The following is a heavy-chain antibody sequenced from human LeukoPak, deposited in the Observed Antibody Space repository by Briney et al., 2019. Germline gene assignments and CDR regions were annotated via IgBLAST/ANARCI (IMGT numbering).Heavy chain of an antibody. J-gene: IGHJ3*02. CDR2: IYYSGST. D-gene: IGHD1-26*01. V-gene: IGHV4-59*08. Sequence: SETLSLTCTVSGGSISSYYWSWIRQPPGKGLEWIGYIYYSGSTNYNPSLKSRVTISVDTSKNQFSLKLSSVTAADTAVYYCARQGRGSYYGAFDIWGQGTTVTVSS. CDR1: GGSISSYY. CDR3: ARQGRGSYYGAFDI.